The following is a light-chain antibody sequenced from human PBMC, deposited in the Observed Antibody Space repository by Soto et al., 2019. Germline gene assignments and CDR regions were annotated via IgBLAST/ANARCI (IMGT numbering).Light chain of an antibody. J-gene: IGLJ2*01. CDR2: DVT. Sequence: QSALTQPASVSGSPGQSITISCTGTSSDVGGYNYVSWYQQHPGKAPKLMVFDVTHRPSGVSNRFSGSKSGNRASLTISGLQAEDEADYYCSSYTSNNTLIFGGGTKLTVL. CDR3: SSYTSNNTLI. V-gene: IGLV2-14*01. CDR1: SSDVGGYNY.